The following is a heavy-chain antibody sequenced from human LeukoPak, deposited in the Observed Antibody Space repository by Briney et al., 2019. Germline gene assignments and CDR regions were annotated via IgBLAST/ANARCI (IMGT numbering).Heavy chain of an antibody. Sequence: SETLSLTCTVSGGSISSRSYYWGCIRQPPGMGLEWIGSVDYSACTYYNPSLKSRITISVDTSKNQFSFRLSSVTAADTAVYYCARVPDYHYYHMDVWGKGTTVTISS. CDR1: GGSISSRSYY. J-gene: IGHJ6*03. CDR3: ARVPDYHYYHMDV. CDR2: VDYSACT. V-gene: IGHV4-39*01.